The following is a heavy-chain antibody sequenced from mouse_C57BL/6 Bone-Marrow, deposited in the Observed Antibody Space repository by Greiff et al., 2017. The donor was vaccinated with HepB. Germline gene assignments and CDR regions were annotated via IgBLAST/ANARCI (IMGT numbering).Heavy chain of an antibody. CDR1: GFTFSDYY. D-gene: IGHD1-1*01. J-gene: IGHJ4*01. Sequence: EVQVVESGGGLVQPGGSLKLSCAASGFTFSDYYMYWVRQTPEKRLEWVACISNGGGSTYYPDTVKGRFTISRDNAKNTLYLQMSRLKSEDTAMYYCARHYYGSSYYYYAMDYWGQGTSVTVSS. V-gene: IGHV5-12*01. CDR3: ARHYYGSSYYYYAMDY. CDR2: ISNGGGST.